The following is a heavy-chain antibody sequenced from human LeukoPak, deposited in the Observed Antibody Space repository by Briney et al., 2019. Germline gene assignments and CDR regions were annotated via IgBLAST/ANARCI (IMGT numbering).Heavy chain of an antibody. J-gene: IGHJ4*02. V-gene: IGHV1-8*01. CDR2: MNPNSGNT. CDR1: GYTFTSYD. Sequence: ASVKVSCKASGYTFTSYDINWVRQATGQGLEWMGWMNPNSGNTGYAQKFQGRVTMTRNTSISTAYMELSSLRSEDTAVYYCVRGRRITIFGVVITPYYFDYWGQGTLVTVSS. D-gene: IGHD3-3*01. CDR3: VRGRRITIFGVVITPYYFDY.